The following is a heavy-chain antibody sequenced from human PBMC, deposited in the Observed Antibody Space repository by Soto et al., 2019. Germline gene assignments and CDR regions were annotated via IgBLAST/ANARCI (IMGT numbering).Heavy chain of an antibody. J-gene: IGHJ4*02. CDR3: ARVLVVPAARDRPFDY. D-gene: IGHD2-2*01. CDR2: ISSSGSTI. V-gene: IGHV3-11*01. CDR1: GFNFSDYY. Sequence: GGSLRLSCAASGFNFSDYYMSWIRQAPGKGLEWVSYISSSGSTIYYADSVKGRFTISRDNAKNSLYLQMNSLRAEDTAVYYCARVLVVPAARDRPFDYWGQGTLVTVSS.